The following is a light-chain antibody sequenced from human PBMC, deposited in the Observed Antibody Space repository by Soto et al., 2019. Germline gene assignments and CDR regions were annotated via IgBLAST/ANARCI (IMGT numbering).Light chain of an antibody. CDR2: DAS. J-gene: IGKJ4*02. CDR1: QRVSSH. V-gene: IGKV3-11*01. CDR3: QPRCSWPLT. Sequence: EVVLTQCPATVSLCPWERASLSCRTSQRVSSHLIWYQQKHGQAPRLLIYDASNGATGIPARFSGSGSGTDFTLSISSLEPEDFAVYYSQPRCSWPLTVGSGTKVDIK.